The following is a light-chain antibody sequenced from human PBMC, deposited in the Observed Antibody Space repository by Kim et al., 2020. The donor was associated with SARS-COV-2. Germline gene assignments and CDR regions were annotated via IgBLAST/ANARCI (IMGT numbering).Light chain of an antibody. CDR3: SSYTGSTTYA. CDR1: SNDVGSYDY. CDR2: DVS. V-gene: IGLV2-14*03. Sequence: GQSITISCTGTSNDVGSYDYVSWYQQHPGKAPKLLIYDVSKRPSGVSNHFSGSKSGNTASLTISGLQAEDEADYYCSSYTGSTTYAFGTGTRVIVL. J-gene: IGLJ1*01.